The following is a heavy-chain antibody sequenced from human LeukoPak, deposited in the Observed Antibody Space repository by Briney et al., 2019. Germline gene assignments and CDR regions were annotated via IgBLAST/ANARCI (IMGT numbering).Heavy chain of an antibody. CDR3: AKDLYRGGVATIRD. CDR1: GFTFSSNG. J-gene: IGHJ4*02. V-gene: IGHV3-33*06. Sequence: PGRSLRLSCAASGFTFSSNGMHWVRQAPGKGLEWVAVIWYDGSNKYYADSVKGRFIISRDNSKNTLYLQMNSLRAEDTAVYYCAKDLYRGGVATIRDWGQGTLVTVSS. D-gene: IGHD5-12*01. CDR2: IWYDGSNK.